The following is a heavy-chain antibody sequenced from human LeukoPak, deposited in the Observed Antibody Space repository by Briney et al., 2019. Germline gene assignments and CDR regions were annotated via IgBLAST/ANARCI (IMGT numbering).Heavy chain of an antibody. Sequence: SLRLSCTASGFTLGDYTITWVRRARGRELEWVGCMRSKADGSKPEYAGAVKGRFTISRDDSKNIAYLQINSLKTDDTAVYYCTRDPPTRFWGQGTLVSVSS. CDR1: GFTLGDYT. D-gene: IGHD3-10*02. V-gene: IGHV3-49*04. CDR3: TRDPPTRF. J-gene: IGHJ4*02. CDR2: MRSKADGSKP.